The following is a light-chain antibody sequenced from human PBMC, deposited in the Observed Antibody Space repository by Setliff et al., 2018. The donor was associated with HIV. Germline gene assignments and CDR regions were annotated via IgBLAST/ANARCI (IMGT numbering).Light chain of an antibody. CDR1: SSDVGSYNL. J-gene: IGLJ1*01. CDR3: SSYTSSSTYV. CDR2: DVS. V-gene: IGLV2-14*02. Sequence: QSALTQPASVSGSPGQSITISCTGTSSDVGSYNLVSWYQQHPGKAPKVMIYDVSKRPSGVSNRFSASKSGNTASLTIFGLQAEDEADYYCSSYTSSSTYVFGTGTKVTVL.